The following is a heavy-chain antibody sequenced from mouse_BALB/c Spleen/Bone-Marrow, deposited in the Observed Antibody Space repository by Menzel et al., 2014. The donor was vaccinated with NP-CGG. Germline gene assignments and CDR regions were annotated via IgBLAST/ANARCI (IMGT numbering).Heavy chain of an antibody. CDR1: GFTFTDSY. Sequence: DVMLVESGGGLVQPGGSLRLSCTTSGFTFTDSYMSWVRQPPGKAPEWLGFIRNKAYDYTTEYSASVKGRFTISRDSSQSILYLQMNTLRPEDSATYYCARFPMDYWGQGTSVTVSS. CDR2: IRNKAYDYTT. J-gene: IGHJ4*01. V-gene: IGHV7-3*02. CDR3: ARFPMDY.